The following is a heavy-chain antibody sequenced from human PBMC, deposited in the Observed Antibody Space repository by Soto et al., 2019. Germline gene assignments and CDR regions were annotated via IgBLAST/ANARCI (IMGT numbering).Heavy chain of an antibody. CDR2: ISYDGSNK. V-gene: IGHV3-30*03. Sequence: QVQLVESGGGVVQPGRSLRLSCAASGFTFSSYGMHLVRQAPGKGLEWVAVISYDGSNKYYADSVKGRFTISRDNSKNTLYLQMNSLRAEDTAVYYCVLGYCSGGSYDYWGQGTLVTVSS. D-gene: IGHD2-15*01. CDR3: VLGYCSGGSYDY. CDR1: GFTFSSYG. J-gene: IGHJ4*02.